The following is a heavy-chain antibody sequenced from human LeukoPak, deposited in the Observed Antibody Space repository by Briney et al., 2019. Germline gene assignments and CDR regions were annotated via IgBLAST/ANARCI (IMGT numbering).Heavy chain of an antibody. Sequence: ASVKVSCKASGGTFSSYAISWVRQAPGQGLEWMGGIIPIFGTANYAQKFQGRVTITADESTSTAYMELSSLRSEDTAVYYCARDRCGGDCYLYYYYGMDVWGQGTTVTVSS. CDR3: ARDRCGGDCYLYYYYGMDV. J-gene: IGHJ6*02. V-gene: IGHV1-69*13. D-gene: IGHD2-21*02. CDR2: IIPIFGTA. CDR1: GGTFSSYA.